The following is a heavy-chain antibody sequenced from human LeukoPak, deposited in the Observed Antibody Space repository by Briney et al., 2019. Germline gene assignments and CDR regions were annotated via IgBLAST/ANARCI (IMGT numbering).Heavy chain of an antibody. V-gene: IGHV1-8*01. CDR2: MNPNSGNT. J-gene: IGHJ3*02. CDR3: ASSSGSYSAFDI. CDR1: GYTFTSYD. D-gene: IGHD1-26*01. Sequence: ASVKVSCKSSGYTFTSYDIDWVRPATGQGLEWMGWMNPNSGNTGYAQKFQGRVTMTRNTSISTAYMELSSLRSEDTAVYYCASSSGSYSAFDIWGQGTMVTVSS.